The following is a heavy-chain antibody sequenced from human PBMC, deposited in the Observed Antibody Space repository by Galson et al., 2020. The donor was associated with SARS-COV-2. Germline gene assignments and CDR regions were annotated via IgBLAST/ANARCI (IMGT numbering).Heavy chain of an antibody. J-gene: IGHJ4*02. D-gene: IGHD3-22*01. Sequence: GGSLRLSCTASGFIFSDYEMNWVSQAPGQGLEWVAYISRDAETLYYADSAKGRFTTSRDNAKESLYLQMKSLTVEDTAVYYCARGPPWGGSSRRGDYYAHGLDSWGRGTLVTVSP. CDR1: GFIFSDYE. CDR3: ARGPPWGGSSRRGDYYAHGLDS. V-gene: IGHV3-48*03. CDR2: ISRDAETL.